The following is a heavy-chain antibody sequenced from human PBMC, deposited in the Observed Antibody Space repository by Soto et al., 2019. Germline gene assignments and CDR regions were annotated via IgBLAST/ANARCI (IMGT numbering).Heavy chain of an antibody. CDR1: GFTFSNYA. J-gene: IGHJ4*02. CDR2: IIGGGENT. V-gene: IGHV3-23*01. CDR3: ANERGQQREAFDY. D-gene: IGHD6-13*01. Sequence: GGSLRLSCAASGFTFSNYAMSWVRQAPGKGLEWVSAIIGGGENTYYSDSVKGRFTISRDISKNTLYLQMNSLRAEDAALYFCANERGQQREAFDYWGQGTLVTVSS.